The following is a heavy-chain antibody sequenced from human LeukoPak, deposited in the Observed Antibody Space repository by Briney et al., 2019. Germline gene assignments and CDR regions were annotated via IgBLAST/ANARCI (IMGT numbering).Heavy chain of an antibody. J-gene: IGHJ4*02. V-gene: IGHV3-23*01. CDR3: ARGGPGGEFDY. Sequence: GGSLRLSCAASGFTFSSYAMSWVRQAPGKGLEWVSGISGSGGNTYYADSVKGRFTISRDNAKNTLYLQMNSLRAEDTAVYYCARGGPGGEFDYWGQGTLVTVSS. D-gene: IGHD3-16*01. CDR2: ISGSGGNT. CDR1: GFTFSSYA.